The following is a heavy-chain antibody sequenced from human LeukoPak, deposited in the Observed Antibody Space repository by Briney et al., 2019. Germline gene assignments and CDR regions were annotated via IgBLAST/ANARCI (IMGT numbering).Heavy chain of an antibody. D-gene: IGHD6-13*01. CDR1: GGSISSGGYY. Sequence: SETLSLTCTVSGGSISSGGYYWSWIRQHPGKGLEWIGYIYYSGSTYYNPSPKSRVTISVDTSKNQFSLKLSSVTAADTAVYYCARVAIRSSSSGVYFQHWGQGTLVTVSS. V-gene: IGHV4-31*03. CDR2: IYYSGST. CDR3: ARVAIRSSSSGVYFQH. J-gene: IGHJ1*01.